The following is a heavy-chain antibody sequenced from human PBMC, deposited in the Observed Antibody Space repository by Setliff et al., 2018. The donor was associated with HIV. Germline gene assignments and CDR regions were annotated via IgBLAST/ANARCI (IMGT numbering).Heavy chain of an antibody. CDR1: GYSLTDLS. V-gene: IGHV1-24*01. CDR2: FDPEDGET. D-gene: IGHD3-22*01. CDR3: ATIRAYYYDSSGQEYFQN. Sequence: WASVKVSCKVSGYSLTDLSIHWVRQAPGKGLEWMGGFDPEDGETVYAQKLQGRVTMTEDTSTDTAYMELSSLRSEDTAMYYCATIRAYYYDSSGQEYFQNWGHGTLVTVSS. J-gene: IGHJ1*01.